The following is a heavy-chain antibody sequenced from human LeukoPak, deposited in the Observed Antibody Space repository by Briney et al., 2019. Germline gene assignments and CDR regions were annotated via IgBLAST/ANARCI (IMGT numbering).Heavy chain of an antibody. Sequence: PGGSLRLSCAASGFTFSNYVMSWVRQSPGKGLEWVSVISGSGGATYYADSVKGRFTISRDNSKNTLYLQMNSLRAEDTGTYHCAKGGPPSYGYEPWFDPWGQGTLVTVSS. CDR3: AKGGPPSYGYEPWFDP. V-gene: IGHV3-23*01. J-gene: IGHJ5*02. D-gene: IGHD5-18*01. CDR1: GFTFSNYV. CDR2: ISGSGGAT.